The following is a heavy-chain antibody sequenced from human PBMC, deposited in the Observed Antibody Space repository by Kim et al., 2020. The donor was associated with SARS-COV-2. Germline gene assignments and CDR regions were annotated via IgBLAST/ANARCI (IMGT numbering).Heavy chain of an antibody. D-gene: IGHD3-10*01. J-gene: IGHJ5*02. Sequence: VKGRLTNSRENSKNTLYLQMNRLRAEDTAVYYCAKDGKRITMAPVWFDPWGQGTLVTVSS. V-gene: IGHV3-23*01. CDR3: AKDGKRITMAPVWFDP.